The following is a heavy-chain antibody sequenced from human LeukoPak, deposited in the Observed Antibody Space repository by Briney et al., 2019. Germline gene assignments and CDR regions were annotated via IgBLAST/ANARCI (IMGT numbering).Heavy chain of an antibody. Sequence: SGGSLRLSCAASGFTFSSYAMHWVRQAPGKGLEWVAVMSYDGSNKYYADSVKGRFTISRDNSKNTLYLQMNSLRAEDTAVYYCARDRAGDYWGQGTLVTVSS. CDR1: GFTFSSYA. J-gene: IGHJ4*02. D-gene: IGHD6-13*01. CDR2: MSYDGSNK. CDR3: ARDRAGDY. V-gene: IGHV3-30-3*01.